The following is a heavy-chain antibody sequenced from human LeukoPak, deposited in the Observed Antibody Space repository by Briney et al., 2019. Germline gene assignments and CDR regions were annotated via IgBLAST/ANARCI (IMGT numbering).Heavy chain of an antibody. CDR3: ARERDSSSWYDIDY. Sequence: SETLSLTCTVSGGSISSGSYYWSWIRQPAGKGLEWIGRIYTSGSTNYNPSLKSRVTISVDTSKNQFSLKLSSVTATDTAVYCCARERDSSSWYDIDYWGQGTLVTVSS. V-gene: IGHV4-61*02. CDR2: IYTSGST. CDR1: GGSISSGSYY. J-gene: IGHJ4*02. D-gene: IGHD6-13*01.